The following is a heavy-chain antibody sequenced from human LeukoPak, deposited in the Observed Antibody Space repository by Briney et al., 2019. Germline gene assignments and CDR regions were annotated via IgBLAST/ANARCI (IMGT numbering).Heavy chain of an antibody. V-gene: IGHV4-30-2*01. CDR2: IYHSGGT. D-gene: IGHD3-22*01. CDR1: GGSISSGGYS. J-gene: IGHJ5*02. Sequence: SQTLSLNSAVSGGSISSGGYSWSWIRQPPGKGLEWIGYIYHSGGTYYNPSLKSRVTISVDRSKNQFSLKLSSVTAADTAVYYCARGENYYDSSGYQQGYNWFDPWGQGTLVTVSS. CDR3: ARGENYYDSSGYQQGYNWFDP.